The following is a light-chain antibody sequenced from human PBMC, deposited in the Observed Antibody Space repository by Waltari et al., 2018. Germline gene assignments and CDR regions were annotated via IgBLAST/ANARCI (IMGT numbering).Light chain of an antibody. CDR2: DVY. V-gene: IGLV2-14*03. Sequence: QSALTQPASVSGSPGQSITISCTGTTSDVDAYNYVSWYQQFPGKAPKLILYDVYNRPSGVSTRFSRSKSGAAASLTISGLQADDEAEYWCSSYTSTSTLWVFGGGTKLTV. CDR3: SSYTSTSTLWV. J-gene: IGLJ3*02. CDR1: TSDVDAYNY.